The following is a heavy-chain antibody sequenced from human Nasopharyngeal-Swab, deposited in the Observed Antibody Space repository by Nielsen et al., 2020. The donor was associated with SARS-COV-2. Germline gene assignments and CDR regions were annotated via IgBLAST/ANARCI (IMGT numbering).Heavy chain of an antibody. V-gene: IGHV4-39*01. CDR1: GGSISSSSYY. CDR2: IYYSGST. Sequence: SETLSLTCTVSGGSISSSSYYWGWIRQPPGKGLEWIGSIYYSGSTYYNPSLKRRVTISVDTSKNQFSLKLSSVTAADTAVYYCARHERRWLQLRISWFDPWGQGTLVTVSS. J-gene: IGHJ5*02. CDR3: ARHERRWLQLRISWFDP. D-gene: IGHD5-24*01.